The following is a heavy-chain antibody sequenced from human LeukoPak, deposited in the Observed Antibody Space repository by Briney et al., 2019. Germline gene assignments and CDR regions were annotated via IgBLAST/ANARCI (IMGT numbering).Heavy chain of an antibody. CDR1: ADSISSYY. J-gene: IGHJ4*02. Sequence: SETLSLTCTVSADSISSYYWSWIRQPAGKGLEWIGRIYASGSTNYNPSLSSRLTMSVDTSKNQFSLKLSSVTAADTAVYYCARRGDYVDYWGQGTLVTVSS. V-gene: IGHV4-4*07. CDR3: ARRGDYVDY. CDR2: IYASGST.